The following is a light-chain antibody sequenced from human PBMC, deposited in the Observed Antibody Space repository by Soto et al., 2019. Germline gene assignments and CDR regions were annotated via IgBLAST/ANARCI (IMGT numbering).Light chain of an antibody. CDR3: HQYDSWT. V-gene: IGKV3-20*01. J-gene: IGKJ1*01. CDR1: QSFNSIY. CDR2: GAS. Sequence: EIVLTQSPGTLSLSPGERATLSCRASQSFNSIYLAWYQQKPGQAPRLLIYGASSRATGIPDRFSGSGSGTDFTLTINRLEPEDFAVYYCHQYDSWTFGQGTKVEIK.